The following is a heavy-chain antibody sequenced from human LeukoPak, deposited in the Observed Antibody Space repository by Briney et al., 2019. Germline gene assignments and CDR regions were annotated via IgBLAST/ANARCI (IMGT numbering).Heavy chain of an antibody. Sequence: GGSLRLSCAASGFTFSDYYMSWIRQAPGKGLEWVSYISSSGSTIYYADSVKGRFTISRDNAKNSLYLQMNSLRAEDTAVYYCAREGGEYSSSSYYYYYMDVWGKGTTVTVSS. CDR2: ISSSGSTI. J-gene: IGHJ6*03. CDR3: AREGGEYSSSSYYYYYMDV. CDR1: GFTFSDYY. V-gene: IGHV3-11*04. D-gene: IGHD6-6*01.